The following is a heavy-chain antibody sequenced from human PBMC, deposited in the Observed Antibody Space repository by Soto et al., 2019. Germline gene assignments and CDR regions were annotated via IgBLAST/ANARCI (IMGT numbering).Heavy chain of an antibody. Sequence: ASVKVSCKASGYTFTSYDISWVRQAPGQGLEWMGWISTYNGNTNYAQKLQGRVTMTTDTSTSTAYMELRSLRSDDTAVYYCARGFRVAATRWWFDPWGQGTLVTVSA. V-gene: IGHV1-18*01. J-gene: IGHJ5*02. D-gene: IGHD2-15*01. CDR3: ARGFRVAATRWWFDP. CDR1: GYTFTSYD. CDR2: ISTYNGNT.